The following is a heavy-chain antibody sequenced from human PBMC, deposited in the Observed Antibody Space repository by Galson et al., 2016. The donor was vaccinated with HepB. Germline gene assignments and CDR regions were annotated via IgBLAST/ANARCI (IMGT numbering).Heavy chain of an antibody. V-gene: IGHV3-30*04. CDR1: GFIFSGYS. CDR2: ISSDDKTK. CDR3: ARDAVGYCSPMKCDGIVGNYYYYAMDV. Sequence: SLRLSCAASGFIFSGYSLHWVRQAPGKGLEWVAIISSDDKTKYYSDSVKGRFTISRDDSQNTLYLQMNSLRPENTGVYYCARDAVGYCSPMKCDGIVGNYYYYAMDVWGQGTLVTVSS. J-gene: IGHJ6*02. D-gene: IGHD2-15*01.